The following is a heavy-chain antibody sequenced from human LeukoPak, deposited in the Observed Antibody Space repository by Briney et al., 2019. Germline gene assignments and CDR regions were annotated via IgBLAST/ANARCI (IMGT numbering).Heavy chain of an antibody. CDR3: ARDLKGPVYYYDSSGHYPDYYGMDV. Sequence: ASVKVSCKASGYTFTSYGISWVRQAPGQGLEWMGWISAYNGNTNYAQKLQGRVTMTTDTSTSTAYMELRSLRSDDTAVYYCARDLKGPVYYYDSSGHYPDYYGMDVWSQGTTVTVSS. V-gene: IGHV1-18*01. CDR1: GYTFTSYG. J-gene: IGHJ6*02. D-gene: IGHD3-22*01. CDR2: ISAYNGNT.